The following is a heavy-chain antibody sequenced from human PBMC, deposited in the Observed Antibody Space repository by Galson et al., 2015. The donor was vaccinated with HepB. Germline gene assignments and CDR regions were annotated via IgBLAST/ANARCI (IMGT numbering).Heavy chain of an antibody. V-gene: IGHV3-30*02. CDR1: GFTFSSYG. J-gene: IGHJ4*02. Sequence: SLRLSCAASGFTFSSYGMHWVRQAPGKGLEWVAFIRYDGSNKYYADSVKGRFTISRDNSKNTLYLQMNSLRAEDTAVYYCAKGRSLEGAGSGSYLSRFSTFDYWGQGTLVTVSS. CDR2: IRYDGSNK. CDR3: AKGRSLEGAGSGSYLSRFSTFDY. D-gene: IGHD3-10*01.